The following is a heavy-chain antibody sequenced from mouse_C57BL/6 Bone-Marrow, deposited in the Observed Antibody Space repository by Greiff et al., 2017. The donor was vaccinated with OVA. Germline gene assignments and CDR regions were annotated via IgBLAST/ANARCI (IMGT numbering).Heavy chain of an antibody. CDR3: ARWGCDHPFYAMDY. Sequence: EVQLQQSGPELVKPGASVKISCKASGYSFTGYYMNWVKQSPEKSLEWIGEINPSTGGTTYNQKFKAKATLTVDKSSSTAYMQLKSLTSEDSAVYDCARWGCDHPFYAMDYWGQGTAVTVSS. J-gene: IGHJ4*01. CDR1: GYSFTGYY. CDR2: INPSTGGT. V-gene: IGHV1-42*01. D-gene: IGHD2-13*01.